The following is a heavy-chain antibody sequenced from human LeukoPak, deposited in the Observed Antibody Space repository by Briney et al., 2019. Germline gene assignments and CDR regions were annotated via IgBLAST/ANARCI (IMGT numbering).Heavy chain of an antibody. Sequence: PGGSLRLSXAASGFTFSSYSMNWVRQAPGKGLEWVSSISSSSSYIYYADSVKGRFTISRDNAKNSLYLQMNSLRAEDTAVYYCARVVGGSYGAFDIWGQGTMVTVSS. J-gene: IGHJ3*02. D-gene: IGHD1-26*01. V-gene: IGHV3-21*01. CDR3: ARVVGGSYGAFDI. CDR1: GFTFSSYS. CDR2: ISSSSSYI.